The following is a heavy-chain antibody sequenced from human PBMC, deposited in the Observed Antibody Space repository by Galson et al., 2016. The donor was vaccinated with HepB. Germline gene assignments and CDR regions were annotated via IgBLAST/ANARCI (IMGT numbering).Heavy chain of an antibody. D-gene: IGHD3-9*01. CDR3: ARGSGYDILTGYYIPYYFDY. J-gene: IGHJ4*02. CDR2: IYHSGST. V-gene: IGHV4-30-2*01. CDR1: GGSISSGGYS. Sequence: TLSLTCAVSGGSISSGGYSWSWIRQPPGKGLEWIGYIYHSGSTYYNPSLKSRVTISVDRSKNQFSLKLSSMTAADTAVYHCARGSGYDILTGYYIPYYFDYWGQGTLVTASS.